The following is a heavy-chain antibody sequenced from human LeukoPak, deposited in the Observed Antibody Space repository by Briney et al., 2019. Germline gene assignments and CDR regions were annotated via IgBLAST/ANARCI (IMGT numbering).Heavy chain of an antibody. J-gene: IGHJ4*02. V-gene: IGHV3-74*01. Sequence: PGGTLRLSCEASGFTFRSYCMNWVRQAPGKGRGWVSRIASDGSSTTYADSVKGRFSISRDNAKNTLYLQMNSLRVEDTAVYYCARGRPHGNDYWGQGTLVTVSS. CDR3: ARGRPHGNDY. CDR2: IASDGSST. D-gene: IGHD4-23*01. CDR1: GFTFRSYC.